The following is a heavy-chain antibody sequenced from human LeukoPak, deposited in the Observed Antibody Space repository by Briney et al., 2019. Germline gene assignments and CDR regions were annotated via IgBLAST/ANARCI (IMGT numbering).Heavy chain of an antibody. CDR3: ARSGSVEWHYYMDV. V-gene: IGHV3-30-3*01. J-gene: IGHJ6*03. CDR2: ISYDGSNK. CDR1: GFTFSSYA. Sequence: GRSLRLSCAASGFTFSSYAMHWVRQAPGKGLEWVAVISYDGSNKYYADSVKGRFTISRDNSRNTLYLQMNSLRAEDTAVYYCARSGSVEWHYYMDVWGKGTTVTVSS. D-gene: IGHD3-3*01.